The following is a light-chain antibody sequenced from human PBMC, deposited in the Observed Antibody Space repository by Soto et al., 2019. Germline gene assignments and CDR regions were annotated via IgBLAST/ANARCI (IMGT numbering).Light chain of an antibody. Sequence: QSALTQPASVSGSPGQSITISCTGTSSDVGSYNYVSWYQQHPGKAPKLMLYHVTNRPSGVSNRFSGSKSGNTASLTISGLQAEDEADYYCSSYTGNRTPYVFGTGTKLTVL. CDR1: SSDVGSYNY. V-gene: IGLV2-14*03. J-gene: IGLJ1*01. CDR3: SSYTGNRTPYV. CDR2: HVT.